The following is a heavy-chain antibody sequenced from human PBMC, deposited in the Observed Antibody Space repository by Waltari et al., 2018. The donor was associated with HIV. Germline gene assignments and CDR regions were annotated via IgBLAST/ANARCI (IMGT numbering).Heavy chain of an antibody. V-gene: IGHV2-5*02. J-gene: IGHJ4*02. CDR3: AHRLSNYGYFDY. D-gene: IGHD4-4*01. Sequence: QITLKESGPTLVKPTQTLTLPCSFSGFSLITSGLSVGWIRQPPGKALEWLALIYWDNDKGYSPSLKSRLTITKDTSKNQVVLTMTNMDPVDTATYYCAHRLSNYGYFDYWGQGTLVTVSS. CDR1: GFSLITSGLS. CDR2: IYWDNDK.